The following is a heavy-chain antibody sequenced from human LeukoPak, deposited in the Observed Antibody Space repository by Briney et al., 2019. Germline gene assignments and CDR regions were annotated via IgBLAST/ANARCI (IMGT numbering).Heavy chain of an antibody. CDR1: GFTYSSYW. D-gene: IGHD1-26*01. V-gene: IGHV3-7*03. J-gene: IGHJ4*02. CDR2: IKQDGSEK. CDR3: TRDYRGTFDY. Sequence: GGSLRLSCVASGFTYSSYWMSWVRQAPGKGLEWVANIKQDGSEKNYVDSVKGRFTISRDSAKNSLYLQMNSLRAEDTAVYYCTRDYRGTFDYWGQGTLVTVSS.